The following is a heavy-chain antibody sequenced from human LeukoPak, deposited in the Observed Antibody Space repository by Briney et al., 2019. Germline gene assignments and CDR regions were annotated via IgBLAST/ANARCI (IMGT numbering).Heavy chain of an antibody. V-gene: IGHV3-30-3*01. CDR3: AKVRYEDAFDI. D-gene: IGHD3-3*01. CDR2: ISYDGSNK. CDR1: GFTFSSYA. Sequence: GRSLRLSCAASGFTFSSYAMHWVRQAPGKGLEWVAVISYDGSNKYYADSVKGRFTISRDNSKNTLYLQMNSLRAEDTAVYYCAKVRYEDAFDIWGQGTMVTVSS. J-gene: IGHJ3*02.